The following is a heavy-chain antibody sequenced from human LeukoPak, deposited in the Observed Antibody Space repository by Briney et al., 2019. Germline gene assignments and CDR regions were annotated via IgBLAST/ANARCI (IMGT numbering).Heavy chain of an antibody. J-gene: IGHJ4*02. CDR2: ISRSSSTI. CDR3: ARGTYYGAQDTAMVPSDY. CDR1: GFTFSSYG. Sequence: GGSLRLSCAASGFTFSSYGMHWVRQAPGKGLEWVSYISRSSSTIYYADSVKGRFTISRDNAKNSLYLQMNSLRAEDTAVYYCARGTYYGAQDTAMVPSDYWGQGTLVTVSS. D-gene: IGHD5-18*01. V-gene: IGHV3-48*04.